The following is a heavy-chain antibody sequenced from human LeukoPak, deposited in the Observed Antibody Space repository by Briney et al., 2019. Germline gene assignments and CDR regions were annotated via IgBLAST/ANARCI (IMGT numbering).Heavy chain of an antibody. CDR1: GFTFSSYA. Sequence: GRSLRLSCAASGFTFSSYAMHWVRQAPGKGLEWVAVISYDGSNKYYADSVKGRFTISRDNSKNTLYLQMNSLRAEDTAVYCCASGGSGYDLDYWGQGTLVTVSS. D-gene: IGHD5-12*01. V-gene: IGHV3-30*04. J-gene: IGHJ4*02. CDR2: ISYDGSNK. CDR3: ASGGSGYDLDY.